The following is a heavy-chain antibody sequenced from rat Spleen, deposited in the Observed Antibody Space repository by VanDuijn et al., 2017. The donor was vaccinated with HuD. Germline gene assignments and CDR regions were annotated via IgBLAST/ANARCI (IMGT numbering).Heavy chain of an antibody. Sequence: QVQLKESGPGLVQPAQTLSLTCTVSGFSLTSYSVQWVRPPSGKVREGVGRMKYDGDTYYNSGLKSRLNISSDNSKSQVFLKMNSLQTEDTATYYCAREDDGRYYYWGQGVMVTVSS. V-gene: IGHV2S30*01. CDR3: AREDDGRYYY. D-gene: IGHD1-12*02. CDR1: GFSLTSYS. CDR2: MKYDGDT. J-gene: IGHJ2*01.